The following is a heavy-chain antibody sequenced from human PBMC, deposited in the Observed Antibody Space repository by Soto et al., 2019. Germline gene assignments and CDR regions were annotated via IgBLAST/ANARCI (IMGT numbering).Heavy chain of an antibody. CDR2: IVPIFGTA. Sequence: QVQLVQSGAEVKKPGSSVKVSCKVSGGTFNSYAISWVRQAPGQGLEWMGGIVPIFGTANYAQKFQGRVTITADRSTSTDYMELTRLTSEDTAVYYCARDSRPAVAPSTTAEFDYWGQGTLVTVSS. CDR3: ARDSRPAVAPSTTAEFDY. D-gene: IGHD2-15*01. V-gene: IGHV1-69*06. J-gene: IGHJ4*02. CDR1: GGTFNSYA.